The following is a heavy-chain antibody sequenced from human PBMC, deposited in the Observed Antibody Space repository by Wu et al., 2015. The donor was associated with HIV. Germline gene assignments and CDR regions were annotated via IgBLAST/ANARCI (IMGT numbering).Heavy chain of an antibody. CDR2: ISAYNGNT. Sequence: QVQLVQSGAEVKKPGASVKVSCKASGYTFTSYGISWVRQAPGQGLEWMGWISAYNGNTNYAQKLQGRVTMTTDTSTSTAYMEMSSLRSEDTAVYYCASREPESQDIDYYYMGVWGNGTTVTVSS. CDR1: GYTFTSYG. D-gene: IGHD2-15*01. V-gene: IGHV1-18*01. J-gene: IGHJ6*03. CDR3: ASREPESQDIDYYYMGV.